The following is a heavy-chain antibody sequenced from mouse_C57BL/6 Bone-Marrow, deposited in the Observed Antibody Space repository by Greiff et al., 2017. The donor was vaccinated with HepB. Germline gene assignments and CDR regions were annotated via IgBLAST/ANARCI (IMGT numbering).Heavy chain of an antibody. CDR3: ARRGYSNFYAMDY. CDR2: IYPSSGST. D-gene: IGHD2-5*01. V-gene: IGHV1-55*01. Sequence: QVQLQQPGAELVKPGASVKMSCKASGYTFTSYWITWVKQRPGQGLEWIGDIYPSSGSTNYNEKFKSKATLTVDTSSSTAYMQLSSLTSEDSAVYYCARRGYSNFYAMDYWGQGTSVTVSS. J-gene: IGHJ4*01. CDR1: GYTFTSYW.